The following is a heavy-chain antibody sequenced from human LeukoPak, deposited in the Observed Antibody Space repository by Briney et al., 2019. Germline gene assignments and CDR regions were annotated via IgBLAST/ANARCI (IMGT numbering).Heavy chain of an antibody. J-gene: IGHJ3*02. CDR3: AKDLARESIVAAAGTTGAFDI. V-gene: IGHV3-43*02. CDR2: ISGDGGST. D-gene: IGHD6-13*01. Sequence: GGSLRLSCAASGFTFDDYAMHWVRQAPGKGLEWVSLISGDGGSTYYADSVKGRFTISRDNSKNSPYLQMNSLRTEDTALYYCAKDLARESIVAAAGTTGAFDIWGQGTMVTVSS. CDR1: GFTFDDYA.